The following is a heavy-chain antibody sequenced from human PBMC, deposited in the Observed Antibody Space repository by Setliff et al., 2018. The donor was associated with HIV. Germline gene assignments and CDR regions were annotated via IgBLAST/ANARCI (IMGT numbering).Heavy chain of an antibody. Sequence: ASVKVSCKASGYTFTSYGISWVRQAPGQGLEWMGWTSAYNGNTNYAQKLQGRVTMTTDTSTSTAYMELRSLRSDDTAVYYCARGVQSPPHYSYYYMDVWGEGTMVTVSS. CDR2: TSAYNGNT. D-gene: IGHD3-3*01. CDR1: GYTFTSYG. V-gene: IGHV1-18*01. J-gene: IGHJ6*03. CDR3: ARGVQSPPHYSYYYMDV.